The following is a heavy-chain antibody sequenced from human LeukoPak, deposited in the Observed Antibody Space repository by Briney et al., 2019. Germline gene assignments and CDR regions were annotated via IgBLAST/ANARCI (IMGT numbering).Heavy chain of an antibody. D-gene: IGHD2-2*01. CDR3: ARDLVVPAVPNHPPYYYYGMDV. V-gene: IGHV4-39*07. CDR2: INHSGST. CDR1: GGSISSSSYY. J-gene: IGHJ6*02. Sequence: SETLSLTCTVSGGSISSSSYYWGWIRQPPGKGLEWIGEINHSGSTNYNPSLKSRVTISVDTSKNQFSLKLSSVTAADTAVYYCARDLVVPAVPNHPPYYYYGMDVWGQGTTVTVSS.